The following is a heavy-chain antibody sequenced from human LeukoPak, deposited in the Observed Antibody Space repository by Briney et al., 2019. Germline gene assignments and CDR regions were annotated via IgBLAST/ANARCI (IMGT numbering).Heavy chain of an antibody. CDR3: ARDIAVADDAFDI. CDR1: GGSISSSNW. J-gene: IGHJ3*02. CDR2: IYHSGST. Sequence: SETLSLTCAVSGGSISSSNWWSWVRRPPGKGLEWIGEIYHSGSTNYNPSLKSRVTISVDKSKNQFPLKLSSVTAADTAVYYCARDIAVADDAFDIWGQGTMVTVSS. D-gene: IGHD6-19*01. V-gene: IGHV4-4*02.